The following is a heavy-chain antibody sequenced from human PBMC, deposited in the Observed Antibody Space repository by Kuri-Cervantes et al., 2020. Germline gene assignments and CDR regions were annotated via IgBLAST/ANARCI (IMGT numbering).Heavy chain of an antibody. CDR3: ARDFQSNYDYYYYYGMDV. D-gene: IGHD4-11*01. CDR1: GGTFSSYA. Sequence: SVKVSCKASGGTFSSYAISWVRQAPGQGLEWMGGIIPIFGTANYAQKFQGRVTMTRDTSTSTVYMELSSLRSEDTAVYYCARDFQSNYDYYYYYGMDVWGQGTTVTVSS. J-gene: IGHJ6*02. V-gene: IGHV1-69*05. CDR2: IIPIFGTA.